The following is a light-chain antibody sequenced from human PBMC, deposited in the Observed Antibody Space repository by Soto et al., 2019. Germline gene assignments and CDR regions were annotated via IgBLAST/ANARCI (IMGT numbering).Light chain of an antibody. J-gene: IGLJ2*01. V-gene: IGLV2-8*01. CDR3: SSYTSSTTLV. CDR2: EVS. CDR1: SSDIGAYIY. Sequence: QSALTQPPSASGSLGQSLTISCTGTSSDIGAYIYVSWYQQHPGKAPKNIISEVSRRPSGVPERFSGSKSGNTASLTISGLQAEDEADYYCSSYTSSTTLVFGGGTKLTVL.